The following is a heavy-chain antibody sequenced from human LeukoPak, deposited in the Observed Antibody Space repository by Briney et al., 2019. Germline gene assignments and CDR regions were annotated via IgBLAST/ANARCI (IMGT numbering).Heavy chain of an antibody. CDR2: ISAYNGNT. J-gene: IGHJ4*02. V-gene: IGHV1-18*01. Sequence: ASVKVSCKASGYTFTSYGISWVRQAPGQGLEWMGWISAYNGNTNYAQKLQGRVTMTTDTSTSTAYMELRSLRSDDTAVYYCARDMGPCVVVTACDYWGQGTLVTVSS. D-gene: IGHD2-21*02. CDR1: GYTFTSYG. CDR3: ARDMGPCVVVTACDY.